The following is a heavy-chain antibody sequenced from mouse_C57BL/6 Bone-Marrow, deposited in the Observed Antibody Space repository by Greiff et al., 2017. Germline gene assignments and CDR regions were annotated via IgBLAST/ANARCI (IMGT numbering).Heavy chain of an antibody. J-gene: IGHJ2*01. CDR1: GYTFTSYW. Sequence: QVQLKQSGAELVKPGASVKLSCKASGYTFTSYWMHWVKQRPGQGLEWIGMIHPNSGSTNYNEKFKSKATLTVDKSSSTAYMQPSSLTSEDSAVYYCARRSYYFDYWGQGTTLTVSS. CDR3: ARRSYYFDY. CDR2: IHPNSGST. V-gene: IGHV1-64*01.